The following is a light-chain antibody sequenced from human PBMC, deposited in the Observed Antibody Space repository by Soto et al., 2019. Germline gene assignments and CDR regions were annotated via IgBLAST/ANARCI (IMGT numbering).Light chain of an antibody. J-gene: IGKJ3*01. Sequence: EIVLTQSPGTLSLSPGEGATLSCRPSQSASNSFVAWYHQKPGQAPRLLIHGASTRASGIPDRFSGRGSGIEFTLIISRLEPEDFAGYYCHVYSTSPPFTFGPGTKVDIK. CDR1: QSASNSF. CDR2: GAS. CDR3: HVYSTSPPFT. V-gene: IGKV3-20*01.